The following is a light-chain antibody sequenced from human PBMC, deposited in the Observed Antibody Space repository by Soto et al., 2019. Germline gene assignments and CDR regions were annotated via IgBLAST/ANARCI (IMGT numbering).Light chain of an antibody. Sequence: DIQLTQSPCFLSASVGDRVAITCRASQGIYTYLAWYKQKPGKAPELLIYAASTLQSGVPSRFSGSGSGTEFTLTISSLQPEDFTTYYCQRLNSYPWTFGQGTKVEIK. CDR1: QGIYTY. CDR2: AAS. V-gene: IGKV1-9*01. CDR3: QRLNSYPWT. J-gene: IGKJ1*01.